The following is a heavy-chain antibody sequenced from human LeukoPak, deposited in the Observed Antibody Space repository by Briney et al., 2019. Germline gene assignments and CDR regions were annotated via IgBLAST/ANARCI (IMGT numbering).Heavy chain of an antibody. CDR2: INPNSGGT. CDR3: ARDGCGGDCYPKYFQH. V-gene: IGHV1-2*02. CDR1: GYTFTGYY. D-gene: IGHD2-21*02. J-gene: IGHJ1*01. Sequence: GASVKVSCKASGYTFTGYYTHWVRQAPGQGLEWMGWINPNSGGTNYAQKFQGRVTMTRDTSTSTVYMELSSLRSEDTAVYYCARDGCGGDCYPKYFQHWGQGTLVTVSS.